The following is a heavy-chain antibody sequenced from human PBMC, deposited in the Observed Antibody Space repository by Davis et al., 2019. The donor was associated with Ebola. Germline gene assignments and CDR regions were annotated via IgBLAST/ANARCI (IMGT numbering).Heavy chain of an antibody. D-gene: IGHD3-9*01. V-gene: IGHV4-34*01. Sequence: GSLRLSCAVYGGSFSGYYWSWIRQPPGKGLAWIGEINHSGSTNYNPSLKSRVTISVDTSKNQFSLKLSSVTAADTAVYYCARLNDWLSLGFDYWGQGTLVTVSS. CDR3: ARLNDWLSLGFDY. CDR1: GGSFSGYY. CDR2: INHSGST. J-gene: IGHJ4*02.